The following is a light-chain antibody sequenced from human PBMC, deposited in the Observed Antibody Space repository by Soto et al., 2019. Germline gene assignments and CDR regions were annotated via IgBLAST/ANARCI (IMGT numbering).Light chain of an antibody. J-gene: IGLJ2*01. CDR3: QSYDRSLNGPVV. V-gene: IGLV1-40*01. CDR2: DTN. CDR1: YSNIGAGYD. Sequence: QSVLTQPPSVSGAPGQRVTISCTGTYSNIGAGYDVHWYQQLPGTAPKLLIYDTNNRPSGVPDRFSGSKSGTSAFLAITGLQAEDEADYYCQSYDRSLNGPVVFGGGTKLTVL.